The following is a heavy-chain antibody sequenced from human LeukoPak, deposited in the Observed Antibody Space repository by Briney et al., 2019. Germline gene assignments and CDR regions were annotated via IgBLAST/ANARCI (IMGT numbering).Heavy chain of an antibody. CDR1: GFTVSSNY. D-gene: IGHD1-26*01. J-gene: IGHJ4*02. CDR3: ARAGSGSYGHFDY. Sequence: GGSLRLSCAASGFTVSSNYMSWVRQAPGKGLEWVSVIYSGGSTYYADSVKGRFTISRDNSKNTLYLQMNSLRAEDTAVYYCARAGSGSYGHFDYWGQGTLVTVSS. V-gene: IGHV3-66*01. CDR2: IYSGGST.